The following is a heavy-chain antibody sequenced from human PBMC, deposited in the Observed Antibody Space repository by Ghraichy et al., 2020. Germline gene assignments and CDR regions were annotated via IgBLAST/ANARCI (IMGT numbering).Heavy chain of an antibody. D-gene: IGHD3-10*01. Sequence: VKVSCKASGYTFTNYGVSWVRQAPGQGLEWMGWISGHNGDAKYAQKFQGRVTMTTDTSTSTAYMELRSLRSDDTALYYCASAMYYYGSATYYDYWGQGTLVTVSS. CDR1: GYTFTNYG. J-gene: IGHJ4*02. CDR3: ASAMYYYGSATYYDY. CDR2: ISGHNGDA. V-gene: IGHV1-18*01.